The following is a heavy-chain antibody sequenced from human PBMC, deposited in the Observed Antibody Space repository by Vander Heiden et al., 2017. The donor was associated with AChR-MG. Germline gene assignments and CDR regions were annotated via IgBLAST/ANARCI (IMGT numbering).Heavy chain of an antibody. D-gene: IGHD3-10*01. J-gene: IGHJ5*02. Sequence: EVQLVESGGGWVQPGRSLRLSCSASGFTFDDYAMHWGRQASGKGLEWVSGISWNSGNIGYADSVKGRFTISRDNVKNSLFLQMNSLSADDTALYYCVKGGRAGLPSWFDPWGQGTLVTVSS. V-gene: IGHV3-9*01. CDR1: GFTFDDYA. CDR3: VKGGRAGLPSWFDP. CDR2: ISWNSGNI.